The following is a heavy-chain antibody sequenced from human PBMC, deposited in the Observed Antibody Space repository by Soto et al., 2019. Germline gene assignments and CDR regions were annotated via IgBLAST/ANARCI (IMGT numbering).Heavy chain of an antibody. Sequence: APVNGSRKGAGYTFTSYVISWLSQAPGQRLEWMGWISADNGNTNYAQKFQGRVTMTRDTSASTAYMELSSLRTEDTAVYYCGRTLVGATPADYWGQGTLVTVSS. D-gene: IGHD1-26*01. J-gene: IGHJ4*02. CDR3: GRTLVGATPADY. CDR2: ISADNGNT. CDR1: GYTFTSYV. V-gene: IGHV1-18*01.